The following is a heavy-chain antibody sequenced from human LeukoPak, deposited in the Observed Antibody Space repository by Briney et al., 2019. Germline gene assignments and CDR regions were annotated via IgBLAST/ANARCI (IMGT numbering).Heavy chain of an antibody. J-gene: IGHJ3*02. D-gene: IGHD2-21*01. CDR2: IYSGGST. V-gene: IGHV3-53*01. CDR3: ARGSSYCGGDCFYAFDI. CDR1: GFTVSSNY. Sequence: GGSLRLSCAASGFTVSSNYMSWVRQAPGKGLEWVSVIYSGGSTYYADSVKGRFTISRDNSKNTLYLQMNSLRAEDTAVYYCARGSSYCGGDCFYAFDIWGQGTMVTVSS.